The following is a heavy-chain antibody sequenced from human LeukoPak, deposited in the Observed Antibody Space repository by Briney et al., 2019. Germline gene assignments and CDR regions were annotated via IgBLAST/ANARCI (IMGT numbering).Heavy chain of an antibody. CDR1: VGTFSSYA. CDR3: ARFLSGSHDAFDI. Sequence: ASVKVSCKASVGTFSSYAISWVRQAPGQGLEWMGRINPNSGGTDYAQNFQGRVTMTRDTSISTAYMELSSLRSDDTAVYYCARFLSGSHDAFDIWGQGTMVTVSS. CDR2: INPNSGGT. J-gene: IGHJ3*02. D-gene: IGHD1-26*01. V-gene: IGHV1-2*06.